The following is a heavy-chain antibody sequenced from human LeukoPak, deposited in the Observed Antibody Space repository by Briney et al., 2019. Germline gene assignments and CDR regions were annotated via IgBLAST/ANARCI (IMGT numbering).Heavy chain of an antibody. CDR2: IYSGGST. D-gene: IGHD4-17*01. J-gene: IGHJ6*03. Sequence: AGGSLRLSCAASEFSVGSNYMTWVRQAPGKGLEWVSLIYSGGSTYYADSVKGRFTISRDNSKNTLYLQMNSLRAEDTAVYYCASPPMTTVTTDYYYMDVWGKGTTVTISS. CDR3: ASPPMTTVTTDYYYMDV. CDR1: EFSVGSNY. V-gene: IGHV3-66*01.